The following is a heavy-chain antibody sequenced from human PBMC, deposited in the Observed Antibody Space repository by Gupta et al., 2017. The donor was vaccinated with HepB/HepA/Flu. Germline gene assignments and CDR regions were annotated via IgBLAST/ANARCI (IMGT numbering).Heavy chain of an antibody. J-gene: IGHJ3*02. Sequence: EVQLVESGGGLVKPGGSLRLSCAASGFTFSSYSMNWVRQAPGKGLEWVSSISSSSSYIYYADSVKGRFTISRDNAKNSLYLQMNSLRAEDTAVYYCARDPGEGHSGSYYGPGAFDIWGQGTMVTVSS. D-gene: IGHD1-26*01. V-gene: IGHV3-21*01. CDR3: ARDPGEGHSGSYYGPGAFDI. CDR1: GFTFSSYS. CDR2: ISSSSSYI.